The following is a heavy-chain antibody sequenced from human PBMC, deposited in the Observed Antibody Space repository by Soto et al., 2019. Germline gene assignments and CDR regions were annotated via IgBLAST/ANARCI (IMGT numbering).Heavy chain of an antibody. CDR2: ISSSRSTI. CDR1: VLTFSSFG. V-gene: IGHV3-48*02. J-gene: IGHJ4*02. Sequence: GGSLRLSCAASVLTFSSFGMNWVRQAPGKGLEWLSYISSSRSTIYYADSGEARFTISRENAKNSLYLQMNSLRDEDTAVYYCASGRPLVYWGQGTLVTVSS. CDR3: ASGRPLVY.